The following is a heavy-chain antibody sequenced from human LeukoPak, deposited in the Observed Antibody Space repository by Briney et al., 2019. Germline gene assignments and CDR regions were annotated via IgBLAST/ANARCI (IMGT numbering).Heavy chain of an antibody. J-gene: IGHJ4*02. CDR3: ARDLGFNYDSSGYYDFDY. Sequence: ASVKVSCKASGHTFTSYYMHWVRQAPGQGLEWMGIINPSGGSTSYAQKFQGRVTMTRDTSTSTVYMELSSLRSEDTAVYYCARDLGFNYDSSGYYDFDYWGQGTLVTVSS. V-gene: IGHV1-46*01. CDR1: GHTFTSYY. D-gene: IGHD3-22*01. CDR2: INPSGGST.